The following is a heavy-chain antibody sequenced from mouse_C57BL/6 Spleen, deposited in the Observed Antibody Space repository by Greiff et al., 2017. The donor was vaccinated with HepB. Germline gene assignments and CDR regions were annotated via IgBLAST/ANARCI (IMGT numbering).Heavy chain of an antibody. CDR1: GFTFTDYY. CDR2: IRNKANGYTT. D-gene: IGHD1-1*01. J-gene: IGHJ4*01. CDR3: ARYDGSSDYYAMDY. Sequence: EVQLVESGGGLVQPGGSLSLSCAASGFTFTDYYMSWVRQPPGKALEWLGFIRNKANGYTTEYSASVKGRFTISRDNSQSILYLQMNALRAEDSATYYCARYDGSSDYYAMDYWGQGTSVTVSS. V-gene: IGHV7-3*01.